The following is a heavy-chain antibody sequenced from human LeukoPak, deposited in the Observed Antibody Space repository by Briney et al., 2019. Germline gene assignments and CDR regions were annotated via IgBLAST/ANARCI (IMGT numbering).Heavy chain of an antibody. Sequence: ASVKVSCKASEYAFTSYDINWVRQATGQGLEWMGWMNPNGGNTGYAQKFQGRVTMTRNTSISTAYMELSSLRSEDTAVYYCARFGIAAAVAYYYYGMDVWGQGTTVTVSS. J-gene: IGHJ6*02. CDR1: EYAFTSYD. D-gene: IGHD6-13*01. CDR3: ARFGIAAAVAYYYYGMDV. V-gene: IGHV1-8*01. CDR2: MNPNGGNT.